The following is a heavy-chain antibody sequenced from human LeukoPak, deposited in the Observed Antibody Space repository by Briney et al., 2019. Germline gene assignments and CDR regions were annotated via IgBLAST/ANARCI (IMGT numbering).Heavy chain of an antibody. CDR2: IYYSGST. J-gene: IGHJ4*02. V-gene: IGHV4-59*01. Sequence: PSETLSLTCTVSGGSISSYFWSWVRQPPGKGLEWIGYIYYSGSTNYNPSLKSRVTISVDTSKNQFSLKLASVTTADTAVYYCARDRWPGYWGQGTLVTVSS. CDR1: GGSISSYF. D-gene: IGHD6-13*01. CDR3: ARDRWPGY.